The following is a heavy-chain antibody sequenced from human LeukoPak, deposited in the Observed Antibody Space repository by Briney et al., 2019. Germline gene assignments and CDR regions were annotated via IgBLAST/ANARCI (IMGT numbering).Heavy chain of an antibody. CDR2: IYYSGST. V-gene: IGHV4-59*01. Sequence: PSETLSLTCTVSGGSISSYYWSWIRQPPGKGLEWIGYIYYSGSTNYNPSLKSRVTISVDTSKNQFSLKLSSLTAADTAMYYCARGRELYDSTGYAYWGQGTLVTVSS. D-gene: IGHD3-22*01. CDR3: ARGRELYDSTGYAY. J-gene: IGHJ4*02. CDR1: GGSISSYY.